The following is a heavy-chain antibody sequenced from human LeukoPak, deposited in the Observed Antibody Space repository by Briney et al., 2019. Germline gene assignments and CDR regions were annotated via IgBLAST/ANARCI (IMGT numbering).Heavy chain of an antibody. J-gene: IGHJ4*02. CDR2: VNPNSGGT. CDR1: GYTFTGYY. CDR3: ARTYYDILTGYYDYYFDY. Sequence: ASVKVSCKASGYTFTGYYMHWVRQAPGQGLEWMGWVNPNSGGTNYAQKFQGRVTMTRDTSISTAYMELSRLRSDDTAVYYCARTYYDILTGYYDYYFDYWGQGTLVTVSS. V-gene: IGHV1-2*02. D-gene: IGHD3-9*01.